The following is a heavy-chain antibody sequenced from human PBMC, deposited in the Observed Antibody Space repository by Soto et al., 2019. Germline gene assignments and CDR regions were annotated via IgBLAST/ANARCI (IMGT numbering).Heavy chain of an antibody. CDR2: IYYSGST. Sequence: PSETLSLTCTVSGGSISSYYWSWIRQPPGKGLEWIGYIYYSGSTNYNPSLKSRVTISVDTSKNQFSLKLSSVTAADTAVYYCARVVGDYIWGSYRPHYYYYMDFWGKGTPVTVSS. CDR1: GGSISSYY. D-gene: IGHD3-16*02. V-gene: IGHV4-59*01. J-gene: IGHJ6*03. CDR3: ARVVGDYIWGSYRPHYYYYMDF.